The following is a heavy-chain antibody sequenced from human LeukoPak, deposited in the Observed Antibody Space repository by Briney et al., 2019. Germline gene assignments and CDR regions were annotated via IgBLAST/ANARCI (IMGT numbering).Heavy chain of an antibody. CDR3: ARGLGLEWFPAADS. Sequence: GASVKVSCTASGYNFTSYNINWVRQATGQGLEWMGWMNPNSGNSGYVQRFQGRITMTMNTSKRTAYMELSGLRSEDTAVYYCARGLGLEWFPAADSWGQGTLVTVSS. CDR1: GYNFTSYN. J-gene: IGHJ4*02. D-gene: IGHD3-3*01. CDR2: MNPNSGNS. V-gene: IGHV1-8*01.